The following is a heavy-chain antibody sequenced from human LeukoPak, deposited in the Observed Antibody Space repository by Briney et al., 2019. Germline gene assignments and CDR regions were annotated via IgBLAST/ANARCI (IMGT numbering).Heavy chain of an antibody. J-gene: IGHJ4*02. D-gene: IGHD6-19*01. V-gene: IGHV4-34*01. CDR3: ARVRLAVAGTDYFDY. CDR1: GGSFSGYY. CDR2: INHTGST. Sequence: PSETLSLTCAVYGGSFSGYYWSWIRQPPGKGLEWIGEINHTGSTNYNPSLKSRVTISVDTSKNQFSLKLSSVTAADTAVYYCARVRLAVAGTDYFDYWGQGTLVTVSS.